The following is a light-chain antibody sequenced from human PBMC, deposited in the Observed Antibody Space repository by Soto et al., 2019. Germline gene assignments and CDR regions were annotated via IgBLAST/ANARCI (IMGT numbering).Light chain of an antibody. Sequence: QSALTQPRSVSGSPGQSVTISCTGTSSDVGGYNYVSWYQQHPGKAPKLMIYDVSKRPSGVPDRFSGSKSGNTASLTISGLQAEDEADYYCYSYAGSYTWVFGAGTPLTVL. CDR3: YSYAGSYTWV. J-gene: IGLJ3*02. CDR2: DVS. CDR1: SSDVGGYNY. V-gene: IGLV2-11*01.